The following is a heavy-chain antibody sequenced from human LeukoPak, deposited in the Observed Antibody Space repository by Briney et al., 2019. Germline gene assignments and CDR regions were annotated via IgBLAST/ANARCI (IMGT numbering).Heavy chain of an antibody. CDR2: IIPMAGTP. CDR1: GGTFTSYG. CDR3: ARAPEGGIYGSGVCEV. D-gene: IGHD3-10*01. J-gene: IGHJ3*01. Sequence: GASVKVSCKASGGTFTSYGINWVRQAPGQRLQWMGGIIPMAGTPNYAQKFQGRVTITADESTRTAYMELSRLRSEDTAVYYCARAPEGGIYGSGVCEVWGQGTVVTVSS. V-gene: IGHV1-69*13.